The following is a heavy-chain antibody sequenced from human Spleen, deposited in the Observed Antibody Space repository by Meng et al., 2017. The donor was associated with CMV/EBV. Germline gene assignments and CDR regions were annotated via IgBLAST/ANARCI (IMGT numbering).Heavy chain of an antibody. J-gene: IGHJ4*02. Sequence: GGSLRLSCAASGFTFSNYEMNWVRQAPGKGLEWVSYISSSGSTKYYADSVKGRLTISRDNAKNSLYLQMNSLTAEDTAVYYCAREYSGSYYNWGQGTLVTVSS. V-gene: IGHV3-48*03. CDR2: ISSSGSTK. CDR1: GFTFSNYE. CDR3: AREYSGSYYN. D-gene: IGHD1-26*01.